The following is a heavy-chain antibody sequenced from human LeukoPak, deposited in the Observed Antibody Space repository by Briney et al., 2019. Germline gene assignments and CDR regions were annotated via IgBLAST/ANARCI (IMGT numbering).Heavy chain of an antibody. J-gene: IGHJ4*02. CDR2: IDDSGNT. CDR1: GGSVSSYF. V-gene: IGHV4-59*02. Sequence: SGTLSLTCTVSGGSVSSYFWSWIRRPPGKGLEWIGYIDDSGNTNYNPSLKSQVTISVDTSKTQFSLKLSSVTAADTAVYYCARLGYYYDSSGYLRREGFDYWGQGTLVTVSS. CDR3: ARLGYYYDSSGYLRREGFDY. D-gene: IGHD3-22*01.